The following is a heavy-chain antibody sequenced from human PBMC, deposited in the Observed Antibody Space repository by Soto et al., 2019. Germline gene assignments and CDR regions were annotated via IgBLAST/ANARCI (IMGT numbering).Heavy chain of an antibody. CDR1: GGTFSSYT. J-gene: IGHJ4*02. D-gene: IGHD2-15*01. CDR3: ARGPYCNGVSCYQYFDY. V-gene: IGHV1-69*02. Sequence: QVQLVQSGAEVKKPGSSVKVSCKASGGTFSSYTISWVRQAPGQGLEWMGRIIPILGITNYAQKFQGRVTITGDKSTSAAYMELSSLRSEDTALYYCARGPYCNGVSCYQYFDYWGQGTLVTVSS. CDR2: IIPILGIT.